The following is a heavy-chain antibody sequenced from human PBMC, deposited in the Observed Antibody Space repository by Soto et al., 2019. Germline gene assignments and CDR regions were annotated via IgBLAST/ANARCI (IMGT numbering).Heavy chain of an antibody. Sequence: QVQLVESGGGVVQPGRSLRLSCAASGFTFSSYAMHWVRQAPGKGLEWVAVISYDGSNKYYADSVKGRFTISRDNSKNTLYLQMNSLRAEDTAVYYGGRDPRGHIVVATATLDYWGQGTLVTVSS. CDR1: GFTFSSYA. D-gene: IGHD2-21*02. V-gene: IGHV3-30-3*01. CDR2: ISYDGSNK. J-gene: IGHJ4*02. CDR3: GRDPRGHIVVATATLDY.